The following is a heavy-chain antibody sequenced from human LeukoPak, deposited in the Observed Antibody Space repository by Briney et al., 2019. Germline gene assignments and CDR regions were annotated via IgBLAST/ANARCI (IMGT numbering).Heavy chain of an antibody. CDR3: ARDPRSIVLGYYYYYMDV. D-gene: IGHD2/OR15-2a*01. CDR2: IYTSGST. Sequence: SETLSLTCTVPGGSISSYYWSWIRQPAGKGLEWVGRIYTSGSTNYNPSLKSRVTISVDKSKNQFSLKLSSVTAADTAVYYCARDPRSIVLGYYYYYMDVWGKGTTVTVSS. CDR1: GGSISSYY. J-gene: IGHJ6*03. V-gene: IGHV4-4*07.